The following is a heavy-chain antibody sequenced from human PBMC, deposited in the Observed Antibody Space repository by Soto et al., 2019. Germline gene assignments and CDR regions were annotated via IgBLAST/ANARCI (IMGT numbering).Heavy chain of an antibody. D-gene: IGHD1-26*01. CDR1: GFTFSSYA. V-gene: IGHV3-23*01. J-gene: IGHJ3*01. CDR3: AILGGTYYAFDF. Sequence: EVQLLESGGGLVQPGGSLRLSCAASGFTFSSYAMSWVRQAPGKGLEWVSAIGPRGRDTYFADSVKGRFTISRDNSKNTVSLQMNSLRAEDTAVYYCAILGGTYYAFDFWGQGTLVTVS. CDR2: IGPRGRDT.